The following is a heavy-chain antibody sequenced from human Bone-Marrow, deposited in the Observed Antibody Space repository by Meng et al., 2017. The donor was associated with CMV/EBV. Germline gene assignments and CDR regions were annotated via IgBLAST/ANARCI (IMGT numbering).Heavy chain of an antibody. D-gene: IGHD3-16*01. CDR3: ASQIRANAFDI. Sequence: SLLTSALIFSNYPMGWIRLAPEKELEWVSYMSSSGTRIYHAVSVKGRFTISRDNAKNSLYLQMNSLRVDDTAVYYCASQIRANAFDIWGQGTMVTVSS. CDR2: MSSSGTRI. CDR1: ALIFSNYP. V-gene: IGHV3-11*01. J-gene: IGHJ3*02.